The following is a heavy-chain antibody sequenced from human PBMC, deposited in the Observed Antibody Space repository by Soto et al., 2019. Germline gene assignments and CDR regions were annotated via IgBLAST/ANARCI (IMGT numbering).Heavy chain of an antibody. V-gene: IGHV3-15*07. Sequence: EVQLVESGGGLVKPGGSLRLSCAASGFTFSNAWMNWVRQAPGKGLEWVGSIKSKTDGGTTDYAAPVKGRFTISRDDSKNTLYLQMNSLKTEDTAVYYCTTDGPTSRYSNYVNYWGQGTLVTVSS. D-gene: IGHD4-4*01. CDR3: TTDGPTSRYSNYVNY. CDR2: IKSKTDGGTT. J-gene: IGHJ4*02. CDR1: GFTFSNAW.